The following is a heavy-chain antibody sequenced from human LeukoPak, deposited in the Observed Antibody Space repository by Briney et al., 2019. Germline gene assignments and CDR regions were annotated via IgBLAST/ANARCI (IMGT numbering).Heavy chain of an antibody. CDR1: GGSISSYY. V-gene: IGHV4-59*08. CDR2: IYYSGST. CDR3: ARQAGSYAFYYYDY. D-gene: IGHD2-2*01. Sequence: SETLSLTCTVSGGSISSYYWSWIRQPPGKGLEWIGYIYYSGSTNYNPSLKSRVTISVGTSKNQFSLKLSSVTAADTAVYYCARQAGSYAFYYYDYWGQGTLVTVSS. J-gene: IGHJ4*02.